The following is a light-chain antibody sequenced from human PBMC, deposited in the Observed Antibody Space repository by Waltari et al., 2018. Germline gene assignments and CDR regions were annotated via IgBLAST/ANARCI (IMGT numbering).Light chain of an antibody. CDR3: LVWHSTIDHQGV. V-gene: IGLV3-21*04. J-gene: IGLJ2*01. CDR1: NIGGKS. CDR2: YDS. Sequence: SYVVTQSPSVSVAPGETARITCGGDNIGGKSLHWSQQRPGQAPVLVISYDSDRPSGIPERFSGSNSGNPATLTISWVEAEDEADYYFLVWHSTIDHQGVFGGGTKLTVL.